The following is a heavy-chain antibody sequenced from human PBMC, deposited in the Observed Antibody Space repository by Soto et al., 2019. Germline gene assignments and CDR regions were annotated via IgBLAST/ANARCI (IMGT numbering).Heavy chain of an antibody. CDR3: ARTFGMGYDFWSGSLYYFDY. CDR1: GYTFTSYG. J-gene: IGHJ4*02. V-gene: IGHV1-18*01. Sequence: GASVKVSCKASGYTFTSYGISWVRQAPGQGLEWMGWISAYNGNTNYAQKLQGRVTMTTDTSTSTAYMELRSLRSDDTAVYYCARTFGMGYDFWSGSLYYFDYWGQGTLVTVSS. D-gene: IGHD3-3*01. CDR2: ISAYNGNT.